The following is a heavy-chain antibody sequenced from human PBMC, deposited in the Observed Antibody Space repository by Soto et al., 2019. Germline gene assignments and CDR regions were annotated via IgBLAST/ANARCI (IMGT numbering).Heavy chain of an antibody. CDR1: GGSISSDGYY. J-gene: IGHJ4*02. V-gene: IGHV4-31*03. CDR2: IYYSGST. CDR3: ARGVYDILTGYYYFDY. D-gene: IGHD3-9*01. Sequence: SETLSLTCTVPGGSISSDGYYWSWIRQHPGKGLEWIGYIYYSGSTYYNPSLKSRVTISVDTSKNQFSLKLSSVTAADTAVYYCARGVYDILTGYYYFDYWGQGTLVTVSS.